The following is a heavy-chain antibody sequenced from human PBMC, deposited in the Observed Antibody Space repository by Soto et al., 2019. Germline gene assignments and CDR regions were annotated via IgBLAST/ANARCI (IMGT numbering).Heavy chain of an antibody. D-gene: IGHD3-10*01. CDR2: IYYSGST. Sequence: SETLSLTCTVSGGSISSSSYYWGWIRQPPGKGLEWIGSIYYSGSTYYNPSLKSRVTISVDTSKNHFSLKLSSVTAADTVVYYCARLVRGVIISFYYYGMDVWGQGTTVT. CDR1: GGSISSSSYY. J-gene: IGHJ6*02. CDR3: ARLVRGVIISFYYYGMDV. V-gene: IGHV4-39*01.